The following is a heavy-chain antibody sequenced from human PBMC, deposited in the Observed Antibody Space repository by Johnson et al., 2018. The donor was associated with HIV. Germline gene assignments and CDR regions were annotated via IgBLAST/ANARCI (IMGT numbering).Heavy chain of an antibody. CDR2: IGTAGDT. D-gene: IGHD1-26*01. CDR3: ARESANSGRYSGAFDV. CDR1: GFTFSSYD. V-gene: IGHV3-13*01. J-gene: IGHJ3*01. Sequence: VQLVESGGGVVQPGGSLRLSCAASGFTFSSYDMHWVRQATGKGLEWVSGIGTAGDTYYPGSVKGRFTISRDNSKNTLYLQMNSLRAEDTAVYYCARESANSGRYSGAFDVWGQGTMVIVSS.